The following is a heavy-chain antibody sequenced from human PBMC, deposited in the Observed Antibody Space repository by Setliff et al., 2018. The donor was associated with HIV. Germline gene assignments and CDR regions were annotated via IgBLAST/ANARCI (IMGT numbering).Heavy chain of an antibody. CDR1: GYIFNNYW. V-gene: IGHV5-51*01. Sequence: PGESLKISCKGSGYIFNNYWVGWVRQMPGEGLEWMGLIFPGDSDTRYSPSFQGQGSMSVDTSVSTAYLQWRSLKASDTAMYFCATHTLNNAFDSWGLGTMVTVSS. CDR3: ATHTLNNAFDS. CDR2: IFPGDSDT. J-gene: IGHJ3*02.